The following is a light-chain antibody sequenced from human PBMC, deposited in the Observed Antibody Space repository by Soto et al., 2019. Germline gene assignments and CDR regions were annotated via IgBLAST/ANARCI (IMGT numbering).Light chain of an antibody. J-gene: IGKJ5*01. CDR3: QQRTNWPSTT. CDR1: QSVRSY. Sequence: EIVLTQSPATLSLSPGERATLSRRSSQSVRSYLAWYQQKPGQAPRLLTHDASSRATGITSRLSRSGSGTHFSPTIRSLEPEHFAVYYCQQRTNWPSTTSDQGTRLEIK. CDR2: DAS. V-gene: IGKV3-11*01.